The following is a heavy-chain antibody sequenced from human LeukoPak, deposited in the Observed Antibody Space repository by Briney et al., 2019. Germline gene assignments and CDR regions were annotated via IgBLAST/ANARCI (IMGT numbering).Heavy chain of an antibody. J-gene: IGHJ4*02. D-gene: IGHD1-26*01. V-gene: IGHV3-30-3*01. Sequence: GGSLRLSCAASGFTFSSYAMHWVRQAPGKGLEWVAVISYDGSNKYYADSVKGRFTISRDNSKNTLYLQMNSLRAEDTAVYYCARADGKWELLTIDYWGQGTLVTVSS. CDR2: ISYDGSNK. CDR1: GFTFSSYA. CDR3: ARADGKWELLTIDY.